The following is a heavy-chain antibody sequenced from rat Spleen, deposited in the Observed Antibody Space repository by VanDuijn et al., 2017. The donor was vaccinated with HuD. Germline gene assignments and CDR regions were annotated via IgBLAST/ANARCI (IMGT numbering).Heavy chain of an antibody. V-gene: IGHV5-29*01. J-gene: IGHJ4*01. Sequence: EVQLVESGGRLVQPGRSLKLSCAASGFTFSDYGVAWVRQAPTKGLEWVATITFAVVDTYYRDSVKDRFTISRDNAKSTLYLQMDSLRSEDTATYFCTRYINHGSYYLMDAWGQGASVTVSS. CDR1: GFTFSDYG. D-gene: IGHD1-6*01. CDR3: TRYINHGSYYLMDA. CDR2: ITFAVVDT.